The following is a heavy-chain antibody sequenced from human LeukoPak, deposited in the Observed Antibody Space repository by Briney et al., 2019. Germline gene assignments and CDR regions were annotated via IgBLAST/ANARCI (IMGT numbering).Heavy chain of an antibody. Sequence: GGSLRLFCAASGFTFSSYAMSWVRQAPGKGLEWVSAISGSGGSTYYADSVKGRFTISRDNSKNTLYLQMNSLRAEDTAVYYCAKVDSNEYYYMDVWGKGTTVTVSS. D-gene: IGHD6-13*01. CDR2: ISGSGGST. CDR3: AKVDSNEYYYMDV. J-gene: IGHJ6*03. CDR1: GFTFSSYA. V-gene: IGHV3-23*01.